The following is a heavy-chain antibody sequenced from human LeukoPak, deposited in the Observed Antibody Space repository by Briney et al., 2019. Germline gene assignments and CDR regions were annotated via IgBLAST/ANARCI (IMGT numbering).Heavy chain of an antibody. CDR3: ARYHVNYDST. CDR1: GFTFSSYE. CDR2: ISRSGSTK. D-gene: IGHD3-22*01. Sequence: GGSLRLPCAASGFTFSSYEMNWVRQAPGKGLEWVAYISRSGSTKYYADSVKGRFTISRDNAKNSLYLQMNSLRVEDTAVYYCARYHVNYDSTWGQGTMVTVSS. V-gene: IGHV3-48*03. J-gene: IGHJ3*01.